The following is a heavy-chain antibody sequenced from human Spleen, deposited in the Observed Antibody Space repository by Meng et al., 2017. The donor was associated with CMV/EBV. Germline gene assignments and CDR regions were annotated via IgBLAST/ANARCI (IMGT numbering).Heavy chain of an antibody. Sequence: ASVKVSCKASGYTFTGYYMHWVRQAPGQGLEWMGWINPNSGGTNYAQKFQGRVTMTRDTSISTAYMELSRLRSDDTAMYYCARWGNIVVVPAAIDFAFDIWGQGTMVTVSS. CDR1: GYTFTGYY. V-gene: IGHV1-2*02. CDR2: INPNSGGT. J-gene: IGHJ3*02. D-gene: IGHD2-2*02. CDR3: ARWGNIVVVPAAIDFAFDI.